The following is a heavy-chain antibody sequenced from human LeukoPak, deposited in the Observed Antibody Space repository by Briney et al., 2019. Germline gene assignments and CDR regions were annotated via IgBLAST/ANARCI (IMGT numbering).Heavy chain of an antibody. Sequence: GGSLRLSCAASGFTFSSYTMNWVRQAPGKGLEWVSKISSSSSTIYYADSVKGRFTISRDNARNSLYLQMNSLRAEDTAVYYCARDSPQALAILHAFDIWGHGTMVTVSS. CDR2: ISSSSSTI. J-gene: IGHJ3*02. CDR3: ARDSPQALAILHAFDI. D-gene: IGHD5-12*01. CDR1: GFTFSSYT. V-gene: IGHV3-48*01.